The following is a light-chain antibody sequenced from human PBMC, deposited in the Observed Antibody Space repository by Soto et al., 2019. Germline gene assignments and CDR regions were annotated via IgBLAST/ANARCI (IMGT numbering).Light chain of an antibody. J-gene: IGLJ2*01. CDR1: NSNIGSNT. V-gene: IGLV1-44*01. CDR3: AAWDDSLNGVV. CDR2: TNH. Sequence: QSVLTQPPSASGTPGQRVTISCSGSNSNIGSNTVTWYQHLPGTAPKLLIYTNHQRPSGVPDRFSGSKSGTSASLAISGLQSDDEADYYCAAWDDSLNGVVFGGGTKGTVL.